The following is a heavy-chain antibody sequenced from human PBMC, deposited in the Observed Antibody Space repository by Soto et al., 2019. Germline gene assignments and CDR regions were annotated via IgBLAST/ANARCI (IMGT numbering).Heavy chain of an antibody. CDR1: GGSISSGDYY. Sequence: SETLSLTCTVSGGSISSGDYYWSWIRQPPGKGLEWIGYIYYSGSTYYNPSLKSRVTISVDTSKNQFSLKLSSVTAADTAVYYCARVGKSGSWGDLGYYGMDVWGQGTTVTVSS. V-gene: IGHV4-30-4*01. CDR3: ARVGKSGSWGDLGYYGMDV. J-gene: IGHJ6*02. D-gene: IGHD6-13*01. CDR2: IYYSGST.